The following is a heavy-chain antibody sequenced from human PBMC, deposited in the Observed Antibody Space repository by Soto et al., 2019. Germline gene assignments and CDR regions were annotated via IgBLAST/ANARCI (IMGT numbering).Heavy chain of an antibody. J-gene: IGHJ4*02. CDR3: ARSVEVHFDY. D-gene: IGHD6-19*01. CDR2: ITSDTKTI. V-gene: IGHV3-48*02. CDR1: GFRFSIYS. Sequence: EVQLVESGGALVQRGGSLTLSCAASGFRFSIYSMNWVRQAPGKGLEWSAYITSDTKTIKYAESVKGRFTISRDNAKNSVYLQMDNLSDEDTAVYYCARSVEVHFDYWGQGTVVTVSS.